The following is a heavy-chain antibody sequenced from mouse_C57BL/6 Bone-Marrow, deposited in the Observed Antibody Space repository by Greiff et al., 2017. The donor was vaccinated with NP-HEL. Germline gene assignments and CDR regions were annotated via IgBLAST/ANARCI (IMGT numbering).Heavy chain of an antibody. CDR1: GYTFTSYW. J-gene: IGHJ1*03. V-gene: IGHV1-55*01. CDR2: IYPGSGST. Sequence: LQPGAELVKPGASVKMSCKASGYTFTSYWITWVKQRPGQGLEWIGDIYPGSGSTNYNEKFKSKATLTVDTSSSTAYMQLSSLTSEDSAVYYCARGATVVDWYFDVWGTGTTVTVSS. CDR3: ARGATVVDWYFDV. D-gene: IGHD1-1*01.